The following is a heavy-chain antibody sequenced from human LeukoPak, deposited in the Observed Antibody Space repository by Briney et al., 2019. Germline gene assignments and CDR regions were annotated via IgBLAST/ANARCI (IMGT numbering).Heavy chain of an antibody. Sequence: GASVKVSCKASGYTFTSYGISWVRQAPGQGLEWMGWISAYNGNTNYAQKLQGRVTMTTDTSTSTAYMELRSLRSDDTAVYYCARYYGEYDLPYYGMDVWGQGTTVTVSS. CDR2: ISAYNGNT. CDR3: ARYYGEYDLPYYGMDV. D-gene: IGHD4-17*01. CDR1: GYTFTSYG. J-gene: IGHJ6*02. V-gene: IGHV1-18*01.